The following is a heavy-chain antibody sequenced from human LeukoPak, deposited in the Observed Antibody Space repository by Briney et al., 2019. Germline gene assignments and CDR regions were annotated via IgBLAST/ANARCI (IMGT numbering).Heavy chain of an antibody. CDR1: GGTFSSYA. Sequence: ASVKVSCKASGGTFSSYAISWVRQAPGQGLEWMGRIIPIFGTANYAQKFQGRVTITTDESTSTAYMELSSLRSEDTAVYHRARSYDSSGYYFDYWGQGTLVTVSS. CDR2: IIPIFGTA. J-gene: IGHJ4*02. CDR3: ARSYDSSGYYFDY. V-gene: IGHV1-69*05. D-gene: IGHD3-22*01.